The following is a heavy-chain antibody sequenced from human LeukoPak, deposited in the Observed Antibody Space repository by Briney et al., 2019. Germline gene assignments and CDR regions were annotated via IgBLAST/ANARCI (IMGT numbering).Heavy chain of an antibody. CDR3: ARDFTESHSSTWLPFDY. Sequence: SETLSLTRAVYGGSFSGYYWSWIRQPPGKGLEWIGEINHSGSTNYNPSLKSRVTISVETSKNQFSLKLSSVTAADTAVYYCARDFTESHSSTWLPFDYWGQGTLVTVSS. CDR1: GGSFSGYY. V-gene: IGHV4-34*01. D-gene: IGHD6-13*01. J-gene: IGHJ4*02. CDR2: INHSGST.